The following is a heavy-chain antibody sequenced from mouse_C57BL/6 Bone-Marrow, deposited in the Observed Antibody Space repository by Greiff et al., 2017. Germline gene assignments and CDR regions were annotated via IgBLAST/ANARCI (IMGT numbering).Heavy chain of an antibody. D-gene: IGHD1-1*02. V-gene: IGHV1-82*01. CDR3: AHYGFDD. Sequence: QVQLKESGPELVQPGASVKISCKASGYAFSSSWLNWVKQRPGKGLEWIGRIYPGAGDTNYTENFTSKATLTVDKSASTAYMQRSSLTSEDSAVXYCAHYGFDDWGKGTTLTVSS. J-gene: IGHJ2*01. CDR1: GYAFSSSW. CDR2: IYPGAGDT.